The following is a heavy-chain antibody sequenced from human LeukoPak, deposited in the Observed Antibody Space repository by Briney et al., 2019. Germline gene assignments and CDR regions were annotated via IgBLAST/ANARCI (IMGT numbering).Heavy chain of an antibody. CDR3: ARNYYDSSGSDI. D-gene: IGHD3-22*01. V-gene: IGHV4-59*01. CDR1: GGSISSYY. Sequence: SETLSLTCTVSGGSISSYYWSWIRQPPGKGLEWIGYIYYSGSTNYNPSLKSRVTISVDTSKNQLSLKLSSVTAADTAVYYCARNYYDSSGSDIWGQGTMVTVSS. J-gene: IGHJ3*02. CDR2: IYYSGST.